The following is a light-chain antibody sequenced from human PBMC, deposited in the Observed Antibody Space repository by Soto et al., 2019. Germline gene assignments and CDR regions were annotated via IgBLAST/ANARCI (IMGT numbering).Light chain of an antibody. Sequence: QSVLTQPPSVSGAPGQRVNISCTGSSSNIGAGYDVHWYQQLPGTAPKLLIYGNSNRPSGVPDRFSGSKSGTSASLAITGLQAEDEADYYCQSYDSSLSGSYVFGTGTKLTVL. CDR2: GNS. CDR3: QSYDSSLSGSYV. V-gene: IGLV1-40*01. J-gene: IGLJ1*01. CDR1: SSNIGAGYD.